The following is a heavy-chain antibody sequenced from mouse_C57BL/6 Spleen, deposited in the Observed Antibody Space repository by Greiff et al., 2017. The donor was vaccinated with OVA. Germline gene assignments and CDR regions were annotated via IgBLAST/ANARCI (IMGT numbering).Heavy chain of an antibody. CDR1: GFSLTSYG. CDR3: ARNSYDYDGAWFAY. D-gene: IGHD2-4*01. Sequence: QVQLQQSGPGLVQPSQSLSITCTVSGFSLTSYGVHWVRQSPGKGLEWLGVIWSGGSTDYNAAFISRLSISKDNSKSQVFFKMNSLQADDTAIYYCARNSYDYDGAWFAYWGQGTLVTVSA. CDR2: IWSGGST. V-gene: IGHV2-2*01. J-gene: IGHJ3*01.